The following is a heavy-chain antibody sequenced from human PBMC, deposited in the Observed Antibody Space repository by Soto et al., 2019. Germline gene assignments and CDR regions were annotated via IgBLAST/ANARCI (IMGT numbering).Heavy chain of an antibody. J-gene: IGHJ4*02. V-gene: IGHV4-59*01. Sequence: SETLSLTCTVSGGSISSYYWSWIRQPPGKGLEWIGYIYYSGSTNYNPSLKRRVTISVDTSKNQFSLKLSSVSAADTAVYYCARGNTMVRGVLDVWGQGTLVTASS. CDR3: ARGNTMVRGVLDV. CDR1: GGSISSYY. D-gene: IGHD3-10*01. CDR2: IYYSGST.